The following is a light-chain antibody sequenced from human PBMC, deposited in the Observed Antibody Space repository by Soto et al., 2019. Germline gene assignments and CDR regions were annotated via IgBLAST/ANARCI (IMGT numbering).Light chain of an antibody. CDR3: QQYNNWPQT. CDR2: GAS. J-gene: IGKJ1*01. Sequence: EVVMTQSPATLSVSLGERATLSCRASQTISSSLAWYQQKPGQAPRLLIYGASTRATDIPARFGGSGSGTEFTLTISSLQSEDSAIYYCQQYNNWPQTCGQGTKVEIK. CDR1: QTISSS. V-gene: IGKV3-15*01.